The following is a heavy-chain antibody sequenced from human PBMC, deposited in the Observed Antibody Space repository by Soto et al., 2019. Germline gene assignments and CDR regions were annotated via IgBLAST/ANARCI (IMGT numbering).Heavy chain of an antibody. J-gene: IGHJ4*02. CDR2: IWYDGSNK. D-gene: IGHD3-22*01. CDR1: GFTFSSYG. Sequence: GGSLRLSCAASGFTFSSYGMHWVRQAPGKGLEWVAVIWYDGSNKYYADSVKGRFTISRDNSKNTLYLQMNSLRAEDTAVYYCATGIVVVPLGYWGQGTLVTVS. V-gene: IGHV3-33*01. CDR3: ATGIVVVPLGY.